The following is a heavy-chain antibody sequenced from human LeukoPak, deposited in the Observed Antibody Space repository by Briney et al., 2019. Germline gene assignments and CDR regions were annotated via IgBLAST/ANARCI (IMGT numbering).Heavy chain of an antibody. D-gene: IGHD3-10*01. CDR1: GFTFDDYA. CDR2: ISWNSGSI. CDR3: AKDARGYYYGSGSYWRWFDP. J-gene: IGHJ5*02. V-gene: IGHV3-9*01. Sequence: RTGGSLRLSCAASGFTFDDYAMQWVRHAPGKGMEWVSGISWNSGSIIYADSVKGRFTISRDKAKNSLYLQMNSLRAEDAALYYCAKDARGYYYGSGSYWRWFDPWGQGTLVTVSS.